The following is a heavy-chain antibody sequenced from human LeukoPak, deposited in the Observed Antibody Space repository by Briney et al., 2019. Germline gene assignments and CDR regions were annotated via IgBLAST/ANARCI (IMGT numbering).Heavy chain of an antibody. CDR3: ATDPPMGYYYYYGMDV. Sequence: ASVKVSCKVSGYTLTELSMHWVRQAPGKGLEWMGGFDPEDGETIYAQKFQGRVTMTEDTSTDTAYMELSSLRSEDTAVYYCATDPPMGYYYYYGMDVWGQGTTVTVSS. CDR2: FDPEDGET. V-gene: IGHV1-24*01. D-gene: IGHD1-26*01. CDR1: GYTLTELS. J-gene: IGHJ6*02.